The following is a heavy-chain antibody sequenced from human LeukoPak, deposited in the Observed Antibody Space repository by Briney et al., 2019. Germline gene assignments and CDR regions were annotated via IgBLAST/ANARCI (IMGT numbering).Heavy chain of an antibody. CDR3: ARSRIVLHWFDP. V-gene: IGHV3-23*01. CDR1: RFTLTSSA. D-gene: IGHD2/OR15-2a*01. Sequence: PGGSLRLSCAASRFTLTSSAMSWVRQAPGKGLEWVSTISASGLSTYHTDSVTGRFTISRDNSKNTLYLQMNSLKAEDTAVYYCARSRIVLHWFDPWGEGSLVTVS. J-gene: IGHJ5*02. CDR2: ISASGLST.